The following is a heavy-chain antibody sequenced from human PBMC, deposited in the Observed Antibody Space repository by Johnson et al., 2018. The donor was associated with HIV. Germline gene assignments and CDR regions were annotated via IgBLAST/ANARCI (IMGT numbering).Heavy chain of an antibody. CDR2: IRYDGSNK. CDR3: AKGKVVVAAHDAFDI. CDR1: GFTFSSYG. Sequence: QEKLVESGGGVVQPGGSLRLSCAASGFTFSSYGMHWVRQAPGKGLEWVAFIRYDGSNKYYADSVKGRFTISRDNSKNTLYLQMNSLRAEDTAVYYCAKGKVVVAAHDAFDIWGQGTMVTVSS. D-gene: IGHD2-15*01. J-gene: IGHJ3*02. V-gene: IGHV3-30*02.